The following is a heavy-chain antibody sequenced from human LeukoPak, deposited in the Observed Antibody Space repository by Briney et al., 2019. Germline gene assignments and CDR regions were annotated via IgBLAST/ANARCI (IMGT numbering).Heavy chain of an antibody. CDR2: TIPIFGTA. Sequence: ASVKVSCKASGGTFSSYAISWVRQAPGQGLEWMGGTIPIFGTANYAQKFQGRVTITADESTSTAYMELSSLRSEDTAVYYCARLGYCSSTSCSGLDYYYMDVWGKGTTVTVSS. J-gene: IGHJ6*03. D-gene: IGHD2-2*01. CDR3: ARLGYCSSTSCSGLDYYYMDV. V-gene: IGHV1-69*13. CDR1: GGTFSSYA.